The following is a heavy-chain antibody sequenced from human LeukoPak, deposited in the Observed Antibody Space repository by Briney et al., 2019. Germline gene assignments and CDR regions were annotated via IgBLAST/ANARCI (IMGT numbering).Heavy chain of an antibody. CDR2: ISGRSGST. V-gene: IGHV3-23*01. D-gene: IGHD2-2*01. Sequence: GGSLRLSCAASGFSFSSYAMSWVRQAPGKGLEWVSAISGRSGSTYYADSVKGRFTISRDNSKNTLYLQMSSLRAEDTAVYYCAKPQSTSGYYYGMDVWGQGTTVTVSS. CDR3: AKPQSTSGYYYGMDV. J-gene: IGHJ6*02. CDR1: GFSFSSYA.